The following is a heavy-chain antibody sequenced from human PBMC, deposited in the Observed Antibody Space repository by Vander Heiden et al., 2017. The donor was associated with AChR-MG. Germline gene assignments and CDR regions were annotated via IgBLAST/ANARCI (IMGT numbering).Heavy chain of an antibody. CDR2: ISAYNGRK. J-gene: IGHJ4*02. CDR3: AKGHYYYTLYYFDN. D-gene: IGHD3-3*01. Sequence: QVQLVQSGAEVKKPGASVRVSCMASGFTFTSYYITWLRQAPGQGLEWMGWISAYNGRKNYAQKVQCRVTMTTDTSTSTAYRELTRMRSDDSAVYFCAKGHYYYTLYYFDNWGQVTLVTVSS. CDR1: GFTFTSYY. V-gene: IGHV1-18*01.